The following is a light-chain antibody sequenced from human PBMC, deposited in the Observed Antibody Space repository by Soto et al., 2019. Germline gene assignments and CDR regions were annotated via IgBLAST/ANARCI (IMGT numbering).Light chain of an antibody. J-gene: IGKJ1*01. CDR1: QNINNW. V-gene: IGKV1-5*03. CDR3: QQYGANSPWT. CDR2: KAS. Sequence: DIQMTQSPSTLSASVGDRVTINCRASQNINNWLAWYQQKPGNAPKVLIYKASSLESGVPSRFSGSGSGTEFTLTISSLQTEDVATYYCQQYGANSPWTFGQGTKVEIK.